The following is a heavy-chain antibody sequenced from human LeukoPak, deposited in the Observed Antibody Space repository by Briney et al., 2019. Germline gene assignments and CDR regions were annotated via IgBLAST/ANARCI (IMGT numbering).Heavy chain of an antibody. Sequence: GRSLRLSCAASGFIFSNSAMHCVPQAPGKGLEGVAVISYDGSNKYYADSVKRRFTISRDNSKNTLYLQMNSLRDGDTAVYYCAKDIEEWLVKGGGCFDYWGQGTLVTVSS. CDR3: AKDIEEWLVKGGGCFDY. V-gene: IGHV3-30*18. CDR2: ISYDGSNK. J-gene: IGHJ4*02. CDR1: GFIFSNSA. D-gene: IGHD6-19*01.